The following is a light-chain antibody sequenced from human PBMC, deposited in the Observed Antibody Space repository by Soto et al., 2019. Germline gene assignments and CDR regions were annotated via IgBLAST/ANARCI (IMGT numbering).Light chain of an antibody. J-gene: IGLJ1*01. V-gene: IGLV2-14*01. CDR3: SSYTSSSTYV. CDR2: DVS. Sequence: QSVLAQPASVSGAPGESITISCTGTSSDVGGYNYVSWYQQHPGKAPKLMIYDVSNRPSGVSIRFSGSKSGNTASLTISGLQAEDEADYYCSSYTSSSTYVFGTGTKVTVL. CDR1: SSDVGGYNY.